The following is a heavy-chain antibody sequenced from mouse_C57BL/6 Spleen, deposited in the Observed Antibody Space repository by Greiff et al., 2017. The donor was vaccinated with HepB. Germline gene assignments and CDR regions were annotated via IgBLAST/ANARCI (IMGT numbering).Heavy chain of an antibody. CDR1: GYSFTGYY. V-gene: IGHV1-42*01. Sequence: VQLKQSGPELVKPGASVKISCKASGYSFTGYYMNWVKQSPEKSLEWIGEINPSTGGTTYNQKFKAKATLTVDKSSSTAYMQLKSLTSEDSAVYYCARGGITTVSSGGFDYWGQGTTLTVSS. CDR2: INPSTGGT. CDR3: ARGGITTVSSGGFDY. J-gene: IGHJ2*01. D-gene: IGHD1-1*01.